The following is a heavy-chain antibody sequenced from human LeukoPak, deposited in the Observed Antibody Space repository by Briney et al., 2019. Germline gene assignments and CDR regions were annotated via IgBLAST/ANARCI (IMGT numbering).Heavy chain of an antibody. D-gene: IGHD4-17*01. J-gene: IGHJ3*02. CDR2: IIPIFGTA. V-gene: IGHV1-69*13. CDR3: ARDEGYGDYNAFDI. CDR1: GYTFTSYG. Sequence: SVKVSCKASGYTFTSYGISWVRQAPGQGLEWMGGIIPIFGTANYAQKFQGRVTITADESTSTAYMELSSLRSEDTAVYYCARDEGYGDYNAFDIWGQGTMVTVSS.